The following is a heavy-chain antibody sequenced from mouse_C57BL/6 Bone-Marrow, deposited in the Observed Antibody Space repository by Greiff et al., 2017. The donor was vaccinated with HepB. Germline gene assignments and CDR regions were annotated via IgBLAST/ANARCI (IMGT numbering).Heavy chain of an antibody. D-gene: IGHD1-1*01. CDR3: ARQAPVHWYFDV. CDR2: ISNGGGCT. J-gene: IGHJ1*03. Sequence: EVKLVESGGGLVQPGGSLKLSCAASGFTFSDYSMYWVRQTPEKRLEWVATISNGGGCTYYPDNVKGRFTISRDNAKNTLYVQMSSLKSEDTAMCYCARQAPVHWYFDVWGTGTTLTVSS. CDR1: GFTFSDYS. V-gene: IGHV5-12*01.